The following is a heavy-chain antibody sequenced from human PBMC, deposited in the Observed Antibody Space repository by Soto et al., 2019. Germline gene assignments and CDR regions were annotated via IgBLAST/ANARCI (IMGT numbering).Heavy chain of an antibody. V-gene: IGHV4-34*01. CDR2: INHSGST. Sequence: SETLSLTCAVYGGSFSGYYWSWIRQPPGKGLEWIGEINHSGSTNYNPSLKSRVTISVDTSKNQFSLKLSSVTAADTAVYYCAREKRITMIVVVTSNCIDPWGQGTLVTVSS. J-gene: IGHJ5*02. D-gene: IGHD3-22*01. CDR3: AREKRITMIVVVTSNCIDP. CDR1: GGSFSGYY.